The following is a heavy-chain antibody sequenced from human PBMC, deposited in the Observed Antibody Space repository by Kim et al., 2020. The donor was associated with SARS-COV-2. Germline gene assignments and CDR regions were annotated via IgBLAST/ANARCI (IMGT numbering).Heavy chain of an antibody. Sequence: GGSLRLSCAASGFTFSSYAMSWVRQAPGKGLEWVSAISGSGGSTYYADSVKGRFTISRDNSKNTLYLQMNSLRAEDTAVYYCAKDISPYSNYEGGYYYGMDVWGQGTTVTVSS. D-gene: IGHD4-4*01. CDR1: GFTFSSYA. CDR3: AKDISPYSNYEGGYYYGMDV. CDR2: ISGSGGST. V-gene: IGHV3-23*01. J-gene: IGHJ6*02.